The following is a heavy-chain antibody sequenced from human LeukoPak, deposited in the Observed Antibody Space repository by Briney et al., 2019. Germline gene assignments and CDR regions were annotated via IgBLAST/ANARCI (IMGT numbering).Heavy chain of an antibody. J-gene: IGHJ4*02. D-gene: IGHD2-21*01. V-gene: IGHV4-34*01. Sequence: KPPETLSLTCAVYGGSFSGYYWSWIRQPPGKGLEWIGEINHSGSTNYNPSLKSRVTISVDTSKNQFSLKLSPVTAADTAVYYCARVKTPARLDYWGQGTLVTVSS. CDR1: GGSFSGYY. CDR2: INHSGST. CDR3: ARVKTPARLDY.